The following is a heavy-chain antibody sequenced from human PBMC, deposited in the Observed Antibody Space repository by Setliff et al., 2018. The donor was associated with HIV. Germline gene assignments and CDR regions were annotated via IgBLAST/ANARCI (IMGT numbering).Heavy chain of an antibody. Sequence: PSETLSLTCVVYGGSFSGFYWNWIRQPPGKGLEWIGEINHSGSTNYNPSLKSRVTISVDASKNQFFLQLISVTAADTAVYYCARQGGYNSPLMVWGQGKLVTVSS. CDR2: INHSGST. J-gene: IGHJ4*02. D-gene: IGHD3-10*01. CDR1: GGSFSGFY. CDR3: ARQGGYNSPLMV. V-gene: IGHV4-34*01.